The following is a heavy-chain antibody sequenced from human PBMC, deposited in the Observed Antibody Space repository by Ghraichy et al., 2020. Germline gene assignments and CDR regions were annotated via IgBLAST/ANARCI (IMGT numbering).Heavy chain of an antibody. Sequence: GGSLRLSCVASGFTFSSYDMTWVRQAPGKGLEYVSGVSNSGDKTYDADSLKGRFTISRDNSKNTLYLQMNSLRAEDTAVYYCAKRMSYYFDYWGQGTLLTVSS. D-gene: IGHD2-15*01. V-gene: IGHV3-23*01. CDR1: GFTFSSYD. CDR3: AKRMSYYFDY. CDR2: VSNSGDKT. J-gene: IGHJ4*02.